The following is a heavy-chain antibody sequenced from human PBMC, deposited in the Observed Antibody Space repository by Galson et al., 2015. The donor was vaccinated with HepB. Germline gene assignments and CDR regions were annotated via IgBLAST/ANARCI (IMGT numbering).Heavy chain of an antibody. CDR3: VVGISEPSI. CDR2: IRNSDTNT. J-gene: IGHJ4*02. CDR1: GVAFSTYA. V-gene: IGHV3-23*01. D-gene: IGHD2-15*01. Sequence: SLRLSCAASGVAFSTYAMTWVRQAPGKGLEWVSGIRNSDTNTYYADSVKGRFTISRDNSKNTLYLQMNSLRAEDTAVYYCVVGISEPSIWGQGTLVTVSS.